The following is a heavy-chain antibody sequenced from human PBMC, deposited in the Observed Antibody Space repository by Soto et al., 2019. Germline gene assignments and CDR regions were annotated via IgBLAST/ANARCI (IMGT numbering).Heavy chain of an antibody. D-gene: IGHD3-10*01. CDR2: INWNSGSI. J-gene: IGHJ6*02. Sequence: GGSLRLSCRASGFTFDDYVMHWVRQAPGKGLEWVSGINWNSGSIAYADSVKGRFTISRDNAKNSLYLQMNSLRAEDTALYYCARSHLPLYYSGMDVWGQGTTVTVSS. V-gene: IGHV3-9*01. CDR3: ARSHLPLYYSGMDV. CDR1: GFTFDDYV.